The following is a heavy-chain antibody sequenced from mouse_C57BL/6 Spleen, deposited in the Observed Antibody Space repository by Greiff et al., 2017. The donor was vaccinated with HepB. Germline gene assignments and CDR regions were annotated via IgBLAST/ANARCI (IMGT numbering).Heavy chain of an antibody. V-gene: IGHV2-2*01. Sequence: QVQLKESGPGLVQPSQSLSITCTVSGFSLTSYGVHWVRQSPGKGLEWLGVIWSGGSTDYNAAFISRLSISKDNSKSQVFFKMNSLQADDTAIYYCASLRFFAYWGQGTLVTVSA. CDR3: ASLRFFAY. CDR2: IWSGGST. CDR1: GFSLTSYG. D-gene: IGHD2-12*01. J-gene: IGHJ3*01.